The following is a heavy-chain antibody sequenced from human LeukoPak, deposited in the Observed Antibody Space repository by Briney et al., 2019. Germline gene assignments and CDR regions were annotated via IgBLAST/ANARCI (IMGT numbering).Heavy chain of an antibody. CDR3: ARSMVRGVDAFDI. CDR1: GYTFTGYY. Sequence: ASVKVSCKASGYTFTGYYMHWVRQAPGQGLEWMGWINPNSGGTNYAQKFQGRVTMTTNTSISTAYMELSSLRSEDTAVYYCARSMVRGVDAFDIWGQGTMVTVSS. D-gene: IGHD3-10*01. V-gene: IGHV1-2*02. J-gene: IGHJ3*02. CDR2: INPNSGGT.